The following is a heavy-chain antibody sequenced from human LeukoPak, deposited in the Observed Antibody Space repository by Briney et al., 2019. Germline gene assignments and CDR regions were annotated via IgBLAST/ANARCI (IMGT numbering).Heavy chain of an antibody. V-gene: IGHV3-15*01. CDR3: TTDEGDIVVVPAATHAFDI. D-gene: IGHD2-2*01. CDR2: IKSKTDGGTT. J-gene: IGHJ3*02. Sequence: PGGSLRLSCAASGFTFSNAWMSWVRQAPGKGLEWVGRIKSKTDGGTTDYAAPVKGRFTISRDDSKNTLYLQMNSLKTEDTAVYYCTTDEGDIVVVPAATHAFDIWGQGTMVTVSS. CDR1: GFTFSNAW.